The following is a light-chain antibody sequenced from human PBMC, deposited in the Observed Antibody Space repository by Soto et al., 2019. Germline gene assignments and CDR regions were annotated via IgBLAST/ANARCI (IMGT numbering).Light chain of an antibody. J-gene: IGKJ1*01. CDR1: PDTNNW. CDR2: GAS. V-gene: IGKV1-5*01. CDR3: QRYNDK. Sequence: DIQMTQSPSALSASVGDRFPITCRAGPDTNNWLAWYQQKAGRAPKLLFYGASTLAGGVPSRFSGSGSGTEFTLTISSLQPDVSATYFCQRYNDKFGQGTKVDI.